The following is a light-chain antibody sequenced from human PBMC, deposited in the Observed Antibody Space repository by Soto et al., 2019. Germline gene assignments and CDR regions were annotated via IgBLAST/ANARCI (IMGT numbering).Light chain of an antibody. J-gene: IGKJ4*01. Sequence: DIQMTQSPSSLSASVGDKVTITCRASQSIGNYLAWYQQKPGKVPKLLIYAASTLQSGVPSRFSGSGSGTDFTLTISSLQPEDVATYYCQKYNNVPLTFGGGTKVEIK. CDR1: QSIGNY. CDR3: QKYNNVPLT. CDR2: AAS. V-gene: IGKV1-27*01.